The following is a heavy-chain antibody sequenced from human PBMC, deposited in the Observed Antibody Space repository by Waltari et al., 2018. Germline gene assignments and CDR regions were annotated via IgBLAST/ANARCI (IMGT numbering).Heavy chain of an antibody. Sequence: QVQLQQWGAGLLKPSETLSLTCAVYGGSFSGYYWSWIRQPPGKGLEWIGEINHSGRTTYNRSLKSRVTISVDTSKNQFSLKLSSVTAADTAVYYCARGSASIAAAGAHYYYYYGMDVWGQGTTVTVSS. CDR1: GGSFSGYY. V-gene: IGHV4-34*01. J-gene: IGHJ6*02. CDR2: INHSGRT. CDR3: ARGSASIAAAGAHYYYYYGMDV. D-gene: IGHD6-13*01.